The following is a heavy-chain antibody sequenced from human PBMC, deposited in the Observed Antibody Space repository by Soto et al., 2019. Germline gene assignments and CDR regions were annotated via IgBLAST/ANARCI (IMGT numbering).Heavy chain of an antibody. J-gene: IGHJ4*02. Sequence: GGSLRLSCAASGFTFSGSAMHWARQASGKGLEWVGRIRSKANSYATAYAASVKGRFTISRDDSKNTAYLQMNSLKTEDTAVYYCTRGLGELSASYWGQGTLVTVSS. V-gene: IGHV3-73*01. D-gene: IGHD3-16*02. CDR3: TRGLGELSASY. CDR1: GFTFSGSA. CDR2: IRSKANSYAT.